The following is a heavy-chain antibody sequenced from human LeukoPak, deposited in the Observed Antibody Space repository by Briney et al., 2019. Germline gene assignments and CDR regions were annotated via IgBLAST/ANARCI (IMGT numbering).Heavy chain of an antibody. V-gene: IGHV4-4*07. J-gene: IGHJ6*03. D-gene: IGHD1-7*01. CDR3: AREAKELYYYYYYMDV. Sequence: SETLSLTCTVSGGSISSYYWSWIRQPAGKGLEWIGRIYTSGSTNYNPSLKRRVTMSVDTSKNQFSLKLSSVTAADTAVYYCAREAKELYYYYYYMDVWGKGTTVTVSS. CDR1: GGSISSYY. CDR2: IYTSGST.